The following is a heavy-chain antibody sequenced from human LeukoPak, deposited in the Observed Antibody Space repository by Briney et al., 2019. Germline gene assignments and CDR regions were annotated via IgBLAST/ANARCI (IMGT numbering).Heavy chain of an antibody. V-gene: IGHV3-30*02. D-gene: IGHD2-21*02. CDR2: IQFDGINK. CDR3: AKDYMAYCGGDCYYYFDY. J-gene: IGHJ4*02. CDR1: GFTFSSYG. Sequence: GGSLRLSCAASGFTFSSYGMHWVRQAPGKGLEWVAFIQFDGINKYYADSVKGRFTISRGNSKNTLYLQMNSLRTEDTAVYYCAKDYMAYCGGDCYYYFDYWGQGTLVTVSS.